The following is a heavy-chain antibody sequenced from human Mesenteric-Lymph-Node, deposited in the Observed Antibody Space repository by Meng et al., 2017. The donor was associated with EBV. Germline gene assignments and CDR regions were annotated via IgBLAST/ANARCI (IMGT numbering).Heavy chain of an antibody. CDR2: INTYGSRT. Sequence: EVQLVESGGGLVQPGGPLRRSCEASGLTFSGYWMIWVRQAPGKGLVWVAHINTYGSRTDYADSVKGRFTISRDNAKNTLSLQMNSLRAEDTAVYYCTSDLGGATDFWGQGTLVTVSS. CDR3: TSDLGGATDF. D-gene: IGHD1-26*01. CDR1: GLTFSGYW. J-gene: IGHJ4*02. V-gene: IGHV3-74*01.